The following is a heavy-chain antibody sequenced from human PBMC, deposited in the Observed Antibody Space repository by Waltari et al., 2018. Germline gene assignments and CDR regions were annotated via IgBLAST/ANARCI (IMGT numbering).Heavy chain of an antibody. V-gene: IGHV4-39*01. J-gene: IGHJ4*02. D-gene: IGHD2-2*01. Sequence: QLQLQESGPGLVKPSETLYLTFTVYGVSISSSSSYWGWLRQPPGKGLEWIGSIYYSGSTYYNPSLKSRVTISVDTSKNQFSLKLSSVTAADTAVYYCARLSYDQGPAAEEDYWGQGTLVTVSS. CDR1: GVSISSSSSY. CDR2: IYYSGST. CDR3: ARLSYDQGPAAEEDY.